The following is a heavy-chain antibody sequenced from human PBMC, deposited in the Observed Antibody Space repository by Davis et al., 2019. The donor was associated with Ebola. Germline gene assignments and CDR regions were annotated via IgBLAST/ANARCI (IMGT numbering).Heavy chain of an antibody. D-gene: IGHD3-16*01. V-gene: IGHV1-8*01. CDR1: GYTFTTYD. CDR3: ARDGSLLWGIQY. Sequence: AASVKVSCKASGYTFTTYDITWVRQAPGQGLEWMGWMNPNSGNTGYAQKFQGRVTMTRDTSRSTAYMELRSLTSEDTAVYYCARDGSLLWGIQYWDQGTLVTVSS. J-gene: IGHJ4*02. CDR2: MNPNSGNT.